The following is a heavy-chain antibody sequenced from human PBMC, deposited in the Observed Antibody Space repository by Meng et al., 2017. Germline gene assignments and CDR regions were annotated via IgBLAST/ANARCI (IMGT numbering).Heavy chain of an antibody. J-gene: IGHJ4*02. D-gene: IGHD3-10*01. CDR1: GFTFSSYW. CDR2: INSDGSST. CDR3: AILAAEGLWFGELYYFDY. V-gene: IGHV3-74*01. Sequence: GGSLRLSCAASGFTFSSYWMHWVRQAPGKGLVWVSRINSDGSSTSYADSVKGRFTIYRDNAKNTLYLQMNSLRAEDTAVYYCAILAAEGLWFGELYYFDYWGQGTLVTVSS.